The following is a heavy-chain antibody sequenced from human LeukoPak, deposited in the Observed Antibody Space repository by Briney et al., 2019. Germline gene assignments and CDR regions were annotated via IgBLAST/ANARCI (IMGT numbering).Heavy chain of an antibody. CDR2: ISADGRSP. J-gene: IGHJ4*02. CDR3: AKRGCDTNGCPYYFDY. CDR1: GFTFRTYV. Sequence: PGGSLRLSCSASGFTFRTYVMHWVRQAPGKGLEYVSAISADGRSPYYADSVKGRFTISRDNFKNTLYLQMNSLRAEDTAVYYCAKRGCDTNGCPYYFDYWGQGTLVTVSS. D-gene: IGHD2-8*01. V-gene: IGHV3-64*04.